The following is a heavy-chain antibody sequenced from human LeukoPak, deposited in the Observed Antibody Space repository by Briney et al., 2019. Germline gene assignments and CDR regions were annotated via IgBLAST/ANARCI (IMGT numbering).Heavy chain of an antibody. Sequence: ASVKVSCKASGGTFSSYAISWVRQAPGQGLEWMGRIIPILGIANYAQKFQGRVTITADKSTSTAYMELSSLRSEDTAVYYCARDGPRDGYSANWGQGTLVTVSS. V-gene: IGHV1-69*04. J-gene: IGHJ4*02. CDR2: IIPILGIA. CDR3: ARDGPRDGYSAN. CDR1: GGTFSSYA. D-gene: IGHD5-24*01.